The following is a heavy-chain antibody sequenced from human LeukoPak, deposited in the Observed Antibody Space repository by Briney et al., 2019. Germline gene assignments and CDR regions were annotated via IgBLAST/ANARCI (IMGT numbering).Heavy chain of an antibody. V-gene: IGHV4-39*01. CDR2: IYYSGST. D-gene: IGHD5-24*01. J-gene: IGHJ4*02. CDR1: GGSISSSSYY. Sequence: SETLSLTCTVSGGSISSSSYYWGWIRQPPGKGLEWIGSIYYSGSTYYNPSLKSRATISVDTSKNQFSLKLSSVTAADTAVYYCARLPRWGSYYFDYWGQGTLVTVSS. CDR3: ARLPRWGSYYFDY.